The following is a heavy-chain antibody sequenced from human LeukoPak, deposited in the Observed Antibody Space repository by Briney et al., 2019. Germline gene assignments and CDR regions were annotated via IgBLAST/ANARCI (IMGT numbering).Heavy chain of an antibody. D-gene: IGHD4-23*01. Sequence: GGSLRLSCAASGFTFSSYGMHWVRQAPGKGLEWVAVISYDGSNKYYADSVKGRFTISRDNSKNTLYLQMNSLRAEDTAVYYCVKGGGNVRRYFEYWGQGTLVTVSS. CDR1: GFTFSSYG. CDR3: VKGGGNVRRYFEY. V-gene: IGHV3-30*18. CDR2: ISYDGSNK. J-gene: IGHJ4*02.